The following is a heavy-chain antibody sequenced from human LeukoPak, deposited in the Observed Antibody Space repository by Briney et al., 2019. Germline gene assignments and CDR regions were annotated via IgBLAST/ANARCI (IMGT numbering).Heavy chain of an antibody. V-gene: IGHV3-9*01. CDR2: INWNSDTR. J-gene: IGHJ5*02. CDR3: AKDVDESVAGNNRFDP. CDR1: GFTFDDFA. D-gene: IGHD6-19*01. Sequence: GGSLRLSCAASGFTFDDFAMHWVRQAPGKGLEWVSGINWNSDTRAYADSVKGRFTISRDNAKNFVYLQMSSLRAEDTAFYYCAKDVDESVAGNNRFDPWGQGTLVTVSS.